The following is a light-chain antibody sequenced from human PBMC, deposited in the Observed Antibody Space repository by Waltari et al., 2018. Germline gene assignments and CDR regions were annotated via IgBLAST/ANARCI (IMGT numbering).Light chain of an antibody. J-gene: IGKJ2*01. V-gene: IGKV3-11*01. Sequence: EIVLTQSPATLSLSPGETATLSCRASQSVSSNLAWYQQTPGQPPRPLIYKPADRAPGIPARFRGSASGTDCTLKISSLEPEDFAVYYCQQRSIWPPMYTFGQGTKLEIK. CDR1: QSVSSN. CDR2: KPA. CDR3: QQRSIWPPMYT.